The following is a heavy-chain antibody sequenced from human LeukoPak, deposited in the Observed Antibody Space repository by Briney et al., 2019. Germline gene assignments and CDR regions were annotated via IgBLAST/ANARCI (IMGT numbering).Heavy chain of an antibody. CDR2: ISGSGGST. CDR3: ARDLASGWYYFDY. J-gene: IGHJ4*02. Sequence: GGSLRLSCAASGFTFSSYAMSWVRQAPGKGLEWVSAISGSGGSTYYADSVKGRFTISRDNSKNTLYLQMNSPRAEDTAVYYCARDLASGWYYFDYWGQGTLVTVSS. V-gene: IGHV3-23*01. D-gene: IGHD6-19*01. CDR1: GFTFSSYA.